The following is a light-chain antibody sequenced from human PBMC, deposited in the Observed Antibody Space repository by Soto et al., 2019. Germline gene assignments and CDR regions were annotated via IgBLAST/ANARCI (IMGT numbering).Light chain of an antibody. V-gene: IGKV3-20*01. J-gene: IGKJ3*01. CDR3: HLFGRSPT. CDR1: QLVVTSY. CDR2: VAL. Sequence: EIVLTQSPGTLSLSPGERATLSCRASQLVVTSYLHWYQHKPGQAPRLLISVALTRATGIPDRVSDSGSGTDFTPTSSRLEPEDWPCYYCHLFGRSPTFGPGTKVH.